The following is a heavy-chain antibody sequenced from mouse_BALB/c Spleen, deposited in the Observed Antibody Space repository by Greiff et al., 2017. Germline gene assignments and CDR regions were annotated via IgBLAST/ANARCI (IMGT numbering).Heavy chain of an antibody. D-gene: IGHD3-3*01. CDR1: GFTFSSYA. Sequence: EVKLVESGGGLVKPGGSLKLSCAASGFTFSSYAMSWVRQSPEKRLEWVAEISSGGSYTYYPDTVTGRFTISRDNAKNTLYLEMSSLRSEDTAMYYCAREGTGAMDYWGQGTSVTVSS. V-gene: IGHV5-9-4*01. CDR3: AREGTGAMDY. J-gene: IGHJ4*01. CDR2: ISSGGSYT.